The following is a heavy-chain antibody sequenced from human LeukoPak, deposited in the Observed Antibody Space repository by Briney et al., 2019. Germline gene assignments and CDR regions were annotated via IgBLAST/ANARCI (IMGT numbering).Heavy chain of an antibody. CDR2: ISGSGGST. D-gene: IGHD6-6*01. J-gene: IGHJ4*02. CDR3: AKDRTAARPYYFDY. Sequence: QSGGSLRLSCAASGFTFSIYAMRWVRQSRGKGLECVSAISGSGGSTYYADCVKGRFTISRDNSKTTLYLQMNSLRAQDTAVYYCAKDRTAARPYYFDYWGQGTLVTVSS. V-gene: IGHV3-23*01. CDR1: GFTFSIYA.